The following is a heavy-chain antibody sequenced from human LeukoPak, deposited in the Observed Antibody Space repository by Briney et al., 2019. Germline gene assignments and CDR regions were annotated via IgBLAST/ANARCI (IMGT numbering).Heavy chain of an antibody. Sequence: ASVKVSCKVSGYTLTELSMHWVRQAPGKGLEWMGGFDPEDGETIYAQKFQGRVTMTEDTSTDTAYMELSSLRSEDTAVYYCATASDIVVVPAAYFDIWGQGTMVTVSS. J-gene: IGHJ3*02. CDR3: ATASDIVVVPAAYFDI. CDR1: GYTLTELS. D-gene: IGHD2-2*01. CDR2: FDPEDGET. V-gene: IGHV1-24*01.